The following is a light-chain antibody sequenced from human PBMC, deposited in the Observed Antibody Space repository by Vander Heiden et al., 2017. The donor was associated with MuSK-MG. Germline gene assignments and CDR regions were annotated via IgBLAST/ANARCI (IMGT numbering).Light chain of an antibody. J-gene: IGKJ1*01. CDR2: GAS. CDR1: QSVSSS. CDR3: QQYNNWPPWT. Sequence: EIVMTQSPATLSVSPGERATLSCRASQSVSSSLAWYQQKPGQAPRLLIYGASTRATGIPASFSGSGSGTEFTLTISSLQSEDFAVYYCQQYNNWPPWTFGQGTKVEIK. V-gene: IGKV3-15*01.